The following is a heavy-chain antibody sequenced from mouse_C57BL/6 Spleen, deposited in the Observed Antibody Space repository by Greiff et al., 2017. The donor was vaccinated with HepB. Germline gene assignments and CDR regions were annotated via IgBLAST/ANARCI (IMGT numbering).Heavy chain of an antibody. CDR1: GYTFTSYG. CDR2: IYPRSGNT. V-gene: IGHV1-81*01. CDR3: ARGDGLYYFDD. D-gene: IGHD2-3*01. Sequence: VKLMESGAELARPGASVKLSCKASGYTFTSYGISWVKQRTGQGLEWIGAIYPRSGNTYYNEKFKGKATLTADKSSSTAYMELRSLTSEDSAVYFCARGDGLYYFDDWGKGTTLTVSS. J-gene: IGHJ2*01.